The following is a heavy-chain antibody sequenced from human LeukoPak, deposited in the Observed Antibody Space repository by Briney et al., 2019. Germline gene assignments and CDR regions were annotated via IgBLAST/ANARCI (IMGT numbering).Heavy chain of an antibody. J-gene: IGHJ4*02. CDR2: VSFSGIT. CDR3: ASYSYDTSGYYYAFGY. Sequence: SETLSLTCTVTGVYISSYYWSWIRQPPGRGLEWIGYVSFSGITDLNPSLKSRVTMSRDTSKNQFSLRLLSVTAADTAVFFCASYSYDTSGYYYAFGYWGQGLLVTVSS. V-gene: IGHV4-59*01. CDR1: GVYISSYY. D-gene: IGHD3-22*01.